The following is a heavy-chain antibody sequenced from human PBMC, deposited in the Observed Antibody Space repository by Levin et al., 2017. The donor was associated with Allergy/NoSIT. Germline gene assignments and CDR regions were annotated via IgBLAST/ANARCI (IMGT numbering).Heavy chain of an antibody. V-gene: IGHV3-15*01. D-gene: IGHD6-19*01. J-gene: IGHJ4*02. CDR3: TPDRTRIAVAGTLIEN. CDR2: IKSKTDGGTT. CDR1: GFTFSNAW. Sequence: PGGSLRLSCAASGFTFSNAWMSWVRQAPGKGLEWVGRIKSKTDGGTTDYAAPVNGRFTISRDDSKNTLYLQMNSLKTEDTAVYYCTPDRTRIAVAGTLIENWGQRTLVTVSS.